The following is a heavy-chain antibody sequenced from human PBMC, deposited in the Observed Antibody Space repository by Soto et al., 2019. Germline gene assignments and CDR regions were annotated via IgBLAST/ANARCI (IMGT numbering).Heavy chain of an antibody. Sequence: PSETLSLTCTVSGGSISSGGYYWIWIRQHTGKGREWIGYFCYSGSTYYNPSLKIRVTISVDTSNNQFSLKLSSVTAADTAVYYCARGVPAAILPLHNYGKVVWGQGTTVTVSS. CDR2: FCYSGST. CDR3: ARGVPAAILPLHNYGKVV. J-gene: IGHJ6*02. CDR1: GGSISSGGYY. D-gene: IGHD2-2*02. V-gene: IGHV4-31*03.